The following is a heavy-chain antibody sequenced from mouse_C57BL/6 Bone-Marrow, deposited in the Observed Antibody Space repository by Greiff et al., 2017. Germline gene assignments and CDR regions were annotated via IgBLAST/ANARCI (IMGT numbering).Heavy chain of an antibody. CDR3: ASGDYPAWFAY. V-gene: IGHV1-63*01. D-gene: IGHD2-4*01. CDR1: GYTFTNYW. CDR2: IYPGGGYT. J-gene: IGHJ3*01. Sequence: QVQLQQSGAELVRPGTSVKMSCKASGYTFTNYWIGWAKQRPGHGLEWIGDIYPGGGYTNYNETFKGKATLTADKSSSTAYMQFSSLTSEDSAIYYCASGDYPAWFAYWGQGTLVTVSA.